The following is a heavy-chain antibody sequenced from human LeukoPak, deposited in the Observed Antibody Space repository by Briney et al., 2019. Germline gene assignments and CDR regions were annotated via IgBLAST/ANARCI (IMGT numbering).Heavy chain of an antibody. Sequence: PSETLSLTCAVSGGSISSVNLWSWVRQPPGKGLEWVGEMYLSGTTTYNPSLKSRVTISIDKSKNQFSLSLRSVPAADTAVYYCAGLVGRYSTGMYYYFDYWGPGTLVTVSS. CDR2: MYLSGTT. D-gene: IGHD6-19*01. CDR1: GGSISSVNL. J-gene: IGHJ4*02. CDR3: AGLVGRYSTGMYYYFDY. V-gene: IGHV4-4*02.